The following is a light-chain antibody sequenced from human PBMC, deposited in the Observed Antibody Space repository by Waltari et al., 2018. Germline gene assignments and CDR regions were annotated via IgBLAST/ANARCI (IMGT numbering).Light chain of an antibody. Sequence: QLVLTQSPSASASLGASVKLTCTLSSGHSSNVIAWLQQQPEKGPRYLMKVNSDGSHSKGDGIPDRFSCSPSGAERYLTIASVHPEDEADYYCQTGGHGTWVFGGGTKLTVL. V-gene: IGLV4-69*01. J-gene: IGLJ3*02. CDR2: VNSDGSH. CDR3: QTGGHGTWV. CDR1: SGHSSNV.